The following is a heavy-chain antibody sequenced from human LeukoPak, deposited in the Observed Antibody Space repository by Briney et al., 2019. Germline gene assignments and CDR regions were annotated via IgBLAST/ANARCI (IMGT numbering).Heavy chain of an antibody. CDR2: VIPIFGTA. CDR1: GGTFSSYA. J-gene: IGHJ6*03. V-gene: IGHV1-69*13. D-gene: IGHD5-24*01. CDR3: ARGFGAATTYYMDV. Sequence: GASVKVSCKASGGTFSSYAISWVRQTPGQGLEWMGGVIPIFGTANYAQKFQGRVTITADESTSTAYMELSSLRSEDTAVYYCARGFGAATTYYMDVWGKGTTVTVSS.